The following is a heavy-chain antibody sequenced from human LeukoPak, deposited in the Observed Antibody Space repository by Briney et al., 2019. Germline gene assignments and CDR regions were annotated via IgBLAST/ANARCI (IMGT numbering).Heavy chain of an antibody. J-gene: IGHJ3*02. CDR1: GFTFSSYS. CDR2: ISSSSSTI. V-gene: IGHV3-48*04. CDR3: ARDAPRRYYYDSSGYPNDAFDI. Sequence: PGGSLRLSCAASGFTFSSYSMNWVRQAPGKGLEWVSYISSSSSTIYYADSVKGRFTISRDNAKNSLYLQMNSLRAEDTAVYYCARDAPRRYYYDSSGYPNDAFDIWGQGTMVTVSS. D-gene: IGHD3-22*01.